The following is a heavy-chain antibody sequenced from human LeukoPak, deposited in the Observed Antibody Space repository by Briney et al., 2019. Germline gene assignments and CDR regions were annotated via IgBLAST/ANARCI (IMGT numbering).Heavy chain of an antibody. CDR2: ISGSGGST. Sequence: GGSLRLSCAASGFTFSSYAMSWVRQAPGKGLEWVSAISGSGGSTYYADSVKGRFTISRDNSKDTLYLQMNSLRAEDTAVYYCANGESSGSAYYYYGMDVWGRGTTVTVSS. D-gene: IGHD3-22*01. V-gene: IGHV3-23*01. CDR1: GFTFSSYA. J-gene: IGHJ6*02. CDR3: ANGESSGSAYYYYGMDV.